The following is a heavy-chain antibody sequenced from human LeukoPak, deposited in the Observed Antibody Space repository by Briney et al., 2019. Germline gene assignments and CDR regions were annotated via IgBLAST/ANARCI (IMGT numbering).Heavy chain of an antibody. V-gene: IGHV3-9*01. Sequence: GRSLRLSCAASGFTFDDYAMHWVRQAPGKGLEWVSGISWNSGSIGYADSVKGRFTISRDNAKNSLYLQMNSLRAEDTAVYYCARASYGPVTFDIWGQGTMVTVSS. CDR1: GFTFDDYA. J-gene: IGHJ3*02. CDR3: ARASYGPVTFDI. D-gene: IGHD3-10*01. CDR2: ISWNSGSI.